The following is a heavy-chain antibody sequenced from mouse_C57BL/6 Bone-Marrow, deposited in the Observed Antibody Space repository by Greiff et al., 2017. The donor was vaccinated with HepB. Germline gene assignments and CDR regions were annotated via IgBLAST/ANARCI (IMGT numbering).Heavy chain of an antibody. CDR1: GYTFTSYW. CDR3: AGGKEITKVVGQFAY. Sequence: QVQLQQPGAELVKPGASVKLSCKASGYTFTSYWMHCVKQRPGRGLEWIGRIDPNSGGTKYNEKFKSKATLTVDKPSSTAYMQLSSLTSEDSAVYYCAGGKEITKVVGQFAYWGQGTLVTVSA. D-gene: IGHD1-1*01. J-gene: IGHJ3*01. CDR2: IDPNSGGT. V-gene: IGHV1-72*01.